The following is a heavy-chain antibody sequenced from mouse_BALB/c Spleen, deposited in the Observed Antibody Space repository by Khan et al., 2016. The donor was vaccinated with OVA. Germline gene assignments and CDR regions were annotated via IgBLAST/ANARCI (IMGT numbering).Heavy chain of an antibody. CDR1: GFSLTGYG. V-gene: IGHV2-6-7*01. D-gene: IGHD2-4*01. CDR2: IWGDGST. Sequence: QVQLKESGPGLVAPSQSLSITCTVSGFSLTGYGVNWVRQPPGKGLEWLGMIWGDGSTDYNSALKSRLSISKVNSKSQVLLKMNSMHTDDTARYYCAREIYYDYADYYAMDYWGQGTSVTVSS. J-gene: IGHJ4*01. CDR3: AREIYYDYADYYAMDY.